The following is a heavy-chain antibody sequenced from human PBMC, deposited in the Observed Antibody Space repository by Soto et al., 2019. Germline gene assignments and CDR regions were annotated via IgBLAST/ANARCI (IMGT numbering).Heavy chain of an antibody. Sequence: SVKVSCKASGGTFSSYAISWVRQAPGQGLEWMGGIIPIFGTANYAQKFQGRVTITADKSTSTAYMELSSLRSEDTAVYYCAREVLQRLYYNWLDPWGQGTRVTVSS. V-gene: IGHV1-69*06. J-gene: IGHJ5*02. CDR1: GGTFSSYA. CDR3: AREVLQRLYYNWLDP. CDR2: IIPIFGTA. D-gene: IGHD2-2*02.